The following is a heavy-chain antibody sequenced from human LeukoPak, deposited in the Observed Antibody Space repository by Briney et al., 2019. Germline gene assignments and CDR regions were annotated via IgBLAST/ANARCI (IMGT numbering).Heavy chain of an antibody. CDR1: GFTFSSYG. CDR3: AKGPIVRFDY. CDR2: ISGSGGST. V-gene: IGHV3-23*01. J-gene: IGHJ4*02. D-gene: IGHD1-26*01. Sequence: GGTLRLSCAASGFTFSSYGMSWVRQAPGKGLEWVSAISGSGGSTYYADSVKGRFTISRDNSKNTLYLQMNSLRAEDTAVYYCAKGPIVRFDYWGQGTLVTVSS.